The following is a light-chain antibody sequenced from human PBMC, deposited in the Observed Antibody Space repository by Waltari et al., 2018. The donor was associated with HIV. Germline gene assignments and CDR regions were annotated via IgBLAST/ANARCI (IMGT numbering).Light chain of an antibody. CDR1: TSNIATTY. CDR3: ATWDANLRGPV. Sequence: QSALTQPPSASGSPGQRVTISCSGGTSNIATTYVFWYQQFPGTAPRFLIFRNNQRPPGSPYRFSGSKSVTSASLVISGLRSEDAGDYYCATWDANLRGPVFGGGTRVTVL. J-gene: IGLJ3*02. CDR2: RNN. V-gene: IGLV1-47*01.